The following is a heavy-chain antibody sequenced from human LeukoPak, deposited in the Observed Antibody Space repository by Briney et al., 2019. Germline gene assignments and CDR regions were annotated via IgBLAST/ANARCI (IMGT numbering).Heavy chain of an antibody. V-gene: IGHV1-24*01. CDR2: FDPEDGET. CDR1: GYTLTELS. Sequence: ASVKVSCKVSGYTLTELSMHWVRQAPGKGLEWMGGFDPEDGETIYAQKFQGRVTITADESTITAYMELSSLRSEDTAVYYCARRILTSYPTSGYYGMDVWGQGTTVTVSS. D-gene: IGHD3-9*01. CDR3: ARRILTSYPTSGYYGMDV. J-gene: IGHJ6*02.